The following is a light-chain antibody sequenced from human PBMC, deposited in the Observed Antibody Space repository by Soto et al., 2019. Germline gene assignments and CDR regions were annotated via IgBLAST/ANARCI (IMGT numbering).Light chain of an antibody. CDR3: ASLTTTNFV. Sequence: QSALTQPASVSGSPGQSITISCTGTSSDVGAYNLVSWYQHHPDKAPKLMISEVSNRPSGVSDRFSGSKSGNTASLTISGLQVEDEADYYCASLTTTNFVFGTGPK. CDR2: EVS. CDR1: SSDVGAYNL. J-gene: IGLJ1*01. V-gene: IGLV2-14*01.